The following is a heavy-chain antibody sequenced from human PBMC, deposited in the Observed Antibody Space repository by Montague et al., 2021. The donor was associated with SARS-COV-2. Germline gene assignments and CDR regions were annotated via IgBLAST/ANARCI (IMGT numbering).Heavy chain of an antibody. CDR1: GDSISRYY. Sequence: SETLSLTCTVSGDSISRYYWTWIRQPPGKGLEWIGYIYYSGSTNYNPSLKSRVTISVDTSKNQFSLKLSSVTAADTAVYYCARPTSASHSCFDSWGQGTLVTVSS. CDR2: IYYSGST. V-gene: IGHV4-59*08. J-gene: IGHJ4*02. CDR3: ARPTSASHSCFDS. D-gene: IGHD6-6*01.